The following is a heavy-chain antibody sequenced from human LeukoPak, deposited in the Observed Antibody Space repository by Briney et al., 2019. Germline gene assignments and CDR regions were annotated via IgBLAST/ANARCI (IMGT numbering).Heavy chain of an antibody. Sequence: PSETLSLTCTVSGGSISSGDYYWSWIRQPPEKGLEWIGYIYYSGSTYYNPSLKSRVTISVDTSKNQFSLKLSSVTAADTAVYYCARDGGIAVAGIIDYWGQGTLVTVSS. CDR3: ARDGGIAVAGIIDY. CDR2: IYYSGST. CDR1: GGSISSGDYY. J-gene: IGHJ4*02. V-gene: IGHV4-30-4*01. D-gene: IGHD6-19*01.